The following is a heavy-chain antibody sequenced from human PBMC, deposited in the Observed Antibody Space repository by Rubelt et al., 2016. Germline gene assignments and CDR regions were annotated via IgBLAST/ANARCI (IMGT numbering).Heavy chain of an antibody. V-gene: IGHV3-13*01. Sequence: GGSLRLSCAASEFIFSTYDMHWVRQTTGKRLEWVSSIGTAGDTHYADSVKGRVTISRENAKNSLYLQMNTLRPGDTAVYYCARDLDYGGNSVDYWGQGTLVTVSS. J-gene: IGHJ4*02. CDR2: IGTAGDT. CDR3: ARDLDYGGNSVDY. CDR1: EFIFSTYD. D-gene: IGHD4-23*01.